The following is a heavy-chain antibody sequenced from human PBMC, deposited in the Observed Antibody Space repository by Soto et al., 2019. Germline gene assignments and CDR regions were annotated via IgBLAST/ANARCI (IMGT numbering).Heavy chain of an antibody. CDR1: GFTFSDYY. V-gene: IGHV3-11*01. CDR2: ISDTGRTT. CDR3: ARDPSYFYYMDV. J-gene: IGHJ6*03. Sequence: QVQLVESGGGLVKPGGPLRLSCAASGFTFSDYYMSWIRQAPGKGLEWVSYISDTGRTTYYADSVKGRFTISRDNAKNSLYLQMSSLRAEDTAVYYCARDPSYFYYMDVWGKGTTVTVSS.